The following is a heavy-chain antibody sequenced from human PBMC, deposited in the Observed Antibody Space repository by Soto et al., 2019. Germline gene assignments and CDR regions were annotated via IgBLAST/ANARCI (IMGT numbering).Heavy chain of an antibody. CDR1: GYTFTSYD. J-gene: IGHJ4*02. CDR2: MNPNSGNT. V-gene: IGHV1-8*01. Sequence: ASVKVSCKASGYTFTSYDINWVRHATGQGLEWMGWMNPNSGNTGYAQKFQGRVTMTRNTSISTAYMELSSLRSEDTAVYYCARGVVVVAADYFDYWGQGTLVTVSS. CDR3: ARGVVVVAADYFDY. D-gene: IGHD2-15*01.